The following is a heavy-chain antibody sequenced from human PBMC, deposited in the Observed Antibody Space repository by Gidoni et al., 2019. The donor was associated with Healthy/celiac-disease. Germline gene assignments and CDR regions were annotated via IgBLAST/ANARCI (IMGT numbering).Heavy chain of an antibody. CDR3: ARERAVLGSSSGWGHYYYYGMDV. CDR2: INPNSGGT. D-gene: IGHD6-19*01. Sequence: QVQLVQSGAAVKKPGASVRVSCKASGYTFTGYYMHGVRQAPGQGLEWMGWINPNSGGTNYAQKFQGWVTMTRDTSISTAYMELSRLRSDDTAVYYCARERAVLGSSSGWGHYYYYGMDVWGQGTTVTVSS. CDR1: GYTFTGYY. V-gene: IGHV1-2*04. J-gene: IGHJ6*02.